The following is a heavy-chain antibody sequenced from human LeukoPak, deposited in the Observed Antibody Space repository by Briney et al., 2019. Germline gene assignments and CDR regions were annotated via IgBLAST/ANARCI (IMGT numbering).Heavy chain of an antibody. CDR2: MNPNSGNT. Sequence: EASVKVSCKASGYTFTSYDINWVRQATGQGLEWMGWMNPNSGNTGYAQKFQGRVTITRNTSISTAYMELSSLRSEDTAVYYCARGPKITIFGVVTLYYYYYYMGVWGKGATVTVSS. V-gene: IGHV1-8*03. CDR1: GYTFTSYD. D-gene: IGHD3-3*01. CDR3: ARGPKITIFGVVTLYYYYYYMGV. J-gene: IGHJ6*03.